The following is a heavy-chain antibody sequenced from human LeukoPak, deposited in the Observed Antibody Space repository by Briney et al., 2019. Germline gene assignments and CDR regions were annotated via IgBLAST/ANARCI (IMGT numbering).Heavy chain of an antibody. CDR3: ARLPAANYYYGMDV. V-gene: IGHV1-3*01. CDR1: GYTFTSYA. J-gene: IGHJ6*02. CDR2: INAGNGNT. Sequence: ASVKVSCKASGYTFTSYAMHWVRQAPGQRLEWMGWINAGNGNTKYSQKFQGRVTITRDTSASTAYMELSSLRSEDTAVYYCARLPAANYYYGMDVWGQGTTVTVSS. D-gene: IGHD2-2*01.